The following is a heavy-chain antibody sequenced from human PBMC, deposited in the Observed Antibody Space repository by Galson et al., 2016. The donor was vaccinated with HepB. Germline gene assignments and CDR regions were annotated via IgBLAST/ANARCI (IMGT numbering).Heavy chain of an antibody. J-gene: IGHJ4*02. V-gene: IGHV3-48*01. CDR3: VRAFSGNTYGYYH. CDR1: GLTISNYN. D-gene: IGHD5-18*01. CDR2: ITATTGVT. Sequence: SLRLSCAASGLTISNYNMNWVRLAPGKGPEWVSYITATTGVTYYADSVRGRFTIPRDNAKNSVYLQMNSLSAEDTAVYYCVRAFSGNTYGYYHWGQGTLVTVSS.